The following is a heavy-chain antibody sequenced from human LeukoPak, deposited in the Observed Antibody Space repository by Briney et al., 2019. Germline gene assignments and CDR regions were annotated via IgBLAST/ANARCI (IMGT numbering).Heavy chain of an antibody. CDR1: GGSFSSYY. CDR2: IYTSGTT. Sequence: SETLSLTCTVSGGSFSSYYWSWIRQPAGKGLEWIGRIYTSGTTNYNPSLKSRVTISVDTSKNQFSLKLSSVTAADTAVYYCARHPAGYSGYDLGPSYYFDYWGQGTLVTVSS. CDR3: ARHPAGYSGYDLGPSYYFDY. D-gene: IGHD5-12*01. J-gene: IGHJ4*02. V-gene: IGHV4-4*07.